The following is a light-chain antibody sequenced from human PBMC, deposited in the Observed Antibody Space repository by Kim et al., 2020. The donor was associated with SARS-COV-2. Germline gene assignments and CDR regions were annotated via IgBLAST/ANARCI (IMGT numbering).Light chain of an antibody. Sequence: QSVLPQPPSASGTPGQRVTISCSGSSSNIGSNTVNWYQQLPGTAPKLLIYSNNQRPSGVPDRFSGSKSGTSASLAISGLQSEDEADYYCAAWDDSLNGPDVVFGGGTKLTVL. CDR1: SSNIGSNT. V-gene: IGLV1-44*01. CDR2: SNN. J-gene: IGLJ2*01. CDR3: AAWDDSLNGPDVV.